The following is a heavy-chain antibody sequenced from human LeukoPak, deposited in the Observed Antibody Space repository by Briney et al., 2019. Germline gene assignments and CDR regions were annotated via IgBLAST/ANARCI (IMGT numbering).Heavy chain of an antibody. V-gene: IGHV4-59*11. J-gene: IGHJ5*02. Sequence: PSETLSLTCTVSGGSMSSHHWGWIRQPPGKGLEWIGYISYSGDTSYNPSLKSRVTMSVDTSKNQFSLKLNSVTAADTAVYYCARGWLTWLNTWGQGTLVTVSS. CDR3: ARGWLTWLNT. CDR1: GGSMSSHH. CDR2: ISYSGDT. D-gene: IGHD6-19*01.